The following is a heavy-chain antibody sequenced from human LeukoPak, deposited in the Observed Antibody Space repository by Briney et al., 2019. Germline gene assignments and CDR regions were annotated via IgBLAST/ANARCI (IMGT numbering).Heavy chain of an antibody. Sequence: KTSETLSLTCAVSGGSISSSNWWSWVRQPPGKGLEWIGEIYHSGSTNYNPSLKSRVTISVDKSKNQFSLKLSSVTAADTAVYYCARGSGEQQLVRYYFDYWGQGTLVTVSS. CDR2: IYHSGST. CDR3: ARGSGEQQLVRYYFDY. V-gene: IGHV4-4*02. J-gene: IGHJ4*02. CDR1: GGSISSSNW. D-gene: IGHD6-13*01.